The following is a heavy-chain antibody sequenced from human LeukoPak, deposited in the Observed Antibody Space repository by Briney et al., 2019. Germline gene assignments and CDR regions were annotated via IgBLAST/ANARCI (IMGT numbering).Heavy chain of an antibody. CDR2: ISAYNGNT. CDR3: ASSTDGDYDFWSGYFV. D-gene: IGHD3-3*01. Sequence: ASVKVSCKASGYTFTSYGISWVRQAPGQGLEWMGWISAYNGNTNYAQKLQGRVTMTTDTSTSTAYMELRSLRSDDTAVYYCASSTDGDYDFWSGYFVWGRGTLVTVSS. V-gene: IGHV1-18*01. J-gene: IGHJ4*02. CDR1: GYTFTSYG.